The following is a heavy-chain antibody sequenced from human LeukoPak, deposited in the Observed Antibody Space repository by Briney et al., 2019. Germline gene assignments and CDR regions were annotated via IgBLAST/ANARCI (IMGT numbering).Heavy chain of an antibody. J-gene: IGHJ4*02. Sequence: GGSLRLSCAASGFTFSSYSMNWVRQAPGKGLEWVSSISSSSSYIYYADSVKGRFTISRDNAKNSLYLQMNSLRAEDTAVYYCARDRSLYVPYYFDYWGQGTLVTVSS. CDR2: ISSSSSYI. V-gene: IGHV3-21*01. D-gene: IGHD5/OR15-5a*01. CDR3: ARDRSLYVPYYFDY. CDR1: GFTFSSYS.